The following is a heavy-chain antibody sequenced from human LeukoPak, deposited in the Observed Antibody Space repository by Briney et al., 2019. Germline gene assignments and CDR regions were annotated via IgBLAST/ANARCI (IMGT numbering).Heavy chain of an antibody. D-gene: IGHD3-16*02. V-gene: IGHV7-4-1*02. CDR3: ARESDYVWGSYPNWFDP. CDR2: INTNTGNP. J-gene: IGHJ5*02. CDR1: GYTFTSYA. Sequence: ASVKVSCKASGYTFTSYAMNWVRQAPGQGLEWMGLINTNTGNPTYAQGFTGRFVFSLDTSVSTAYLQISSLKAEDTAVYYCARESDYVWGSYPNWFDPWGQGTLVTVSS.